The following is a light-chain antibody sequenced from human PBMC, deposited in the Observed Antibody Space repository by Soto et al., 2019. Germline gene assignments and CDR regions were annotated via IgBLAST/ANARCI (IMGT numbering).Light chain of an antibody. Sequence: EIVLTQSPGTLSLSPGERATLSCRATQSVSSTYLAWYQQKPGQAPRLLIYGASNRAAGIPDRFSGSGSGTDFTLTISRLEPEDSAVYYCQQYGSSPRFTFGPGTKVDIK. CDR3: QQYGSSPRFT. V-gene: IGKV3-20*01. CDR1: QSVSSTY. CDR2: GAS. J-gene: IGKJ3*01.